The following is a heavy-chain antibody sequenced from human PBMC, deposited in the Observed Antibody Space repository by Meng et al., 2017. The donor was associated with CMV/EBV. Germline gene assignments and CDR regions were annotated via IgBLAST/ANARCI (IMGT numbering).Heavy chain of an antibody. V-gene: IGHV1-46*01. CDR3: AREEGIAARSDWFDP. CDR1: GYTFTSYY. D-gene: IGHD6-6*01. CDR2: INPSGGST. Sequence: GEVVQSWAEVKKPGASVKVSCKASGYTFTSYYMHWVRQAPGQGLEWMGIINPSGGSTSYAQKFQGRVTMTRDTSTSTVYMELSSLRSEDTAVYYCAREEGIAARSDWFDPWGQGTLVTVSS. J-gene: IGHJ5*02.